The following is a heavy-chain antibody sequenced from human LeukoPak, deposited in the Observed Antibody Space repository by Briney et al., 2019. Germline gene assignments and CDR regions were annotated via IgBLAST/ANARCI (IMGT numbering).Heavy chain of an antibody. J-gene: IGHJ4*02. D-gene: IGHD4-17*01. CDR3: ARGNYGDYDTLFDY. CDR1: GGSISSGGYS. Sequence: SQTLSLTCAVSGGSISSGGYSWSWIRQPPGKGLEWIGYIYHSGSTYYNPSLKSRVTISEDRSKNQFSLKLSSVTAADTAVYYCARGNYGDYDTLFDYWGQGTLVTVSS. V-gene: IGHV4-30-2*01. CDR2: IYHSGST.